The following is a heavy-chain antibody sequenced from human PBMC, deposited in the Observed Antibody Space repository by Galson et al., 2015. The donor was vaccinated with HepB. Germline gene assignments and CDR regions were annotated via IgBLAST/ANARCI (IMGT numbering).Heavy chain of an antibody. V-gene: IGHV3-11*01. D-gene: IGHD3-10*01. CDR3: LRDAGWFDP. J-gene: IGHJ5*02. Sequence: SLRLSCAASGFILSDYSLSWIRQAPGKGLEWVSYISGNGNTIYYADSVKGRFTISRDNAKKSLYLQMNSLRAEDTAKYFCLRDAGWFDPWDQGTLVTVSS. CDR1: GFILSDYS. CDR2: ISGNGNTI.